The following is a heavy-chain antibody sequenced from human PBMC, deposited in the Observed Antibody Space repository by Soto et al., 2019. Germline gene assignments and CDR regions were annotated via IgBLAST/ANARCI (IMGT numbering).Heavy chain of an antibody. CDR3: ATDGRYWTDGVCYNHFDY. CDR1: GFTFSSYA. D-gene: IGHD2-8*01. J-gene: IGHJ4*02. Sequence: EVQLLESGGGLVQPGGSLRLSCAASGFTFSSYAMSWVRQAPGKGLEWVSAISGSGGSTYYADSVRGRFTISRDNSRNTLYLQMNSLRGEDTAVYYCATDGRYWTDGVCYNHFDYWGQGTLVTVSS. CDR2: ISGSGGST. V-gene: IGHV3-23*01.